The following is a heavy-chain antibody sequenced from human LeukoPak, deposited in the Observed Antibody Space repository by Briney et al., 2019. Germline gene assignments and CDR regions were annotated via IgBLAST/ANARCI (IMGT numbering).Heavy chain of an antibody. J-gene: IGHJ4*02. CDR2: IYYSGST. CDR3: ARDTVTGTTPGTFDY. CDR1: GGSISSYY. D-gene: IGHD1-20*01. V-gene: IGHV4-59*12. Sequence: SETLSLTCTVSGGSISSYYWSWIRQPPGEGLGWIGYIYYSGSTNYNPSLKSRVTISVDTSKNQFSLKLSPVTAADTAVYYCARDTVTGTTPGTFDYWGQGTLVTVSS.